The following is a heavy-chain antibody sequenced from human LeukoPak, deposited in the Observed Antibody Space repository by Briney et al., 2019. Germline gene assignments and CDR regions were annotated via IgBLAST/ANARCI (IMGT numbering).Heavy chain of an antibody. Sequence: GGSLRLSCAASGFTFSSYSMNWVRQAPGKGLGWVSSISSSSSYINYADSVKGRFTISRDNAKNSLYLQMSSLRAEDTAVYYCARVGGDLGYFDYWGQGTLVTVSS. CDR3: ARVGGDLGYFDY. V-gene: IGHV3-21*01. CDR1: GFTFSSYS. D-gene: IGHD3-16*01. J-gene: IGHJ4*02. CDR2: ISSSSSYI.